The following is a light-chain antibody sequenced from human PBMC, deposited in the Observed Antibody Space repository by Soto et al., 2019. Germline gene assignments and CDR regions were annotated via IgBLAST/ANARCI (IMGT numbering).Light chain of an antibody. V-gene: IGKV1-5*01. CDR2: DAS. CDR3: QQYNSIPWT. J-gene: IGKJ1*01. CDR1: QSISSW. Sequence: DIQMTQSPSTLSASVGDRVTITCRASQSISSWLAWYQQKPGKAPKLLIYDASSLESGVPSRFSGSGSGTEFTLTISSLQTDDFVNYYCQQYNSIPWTFGQGTKVEIK.